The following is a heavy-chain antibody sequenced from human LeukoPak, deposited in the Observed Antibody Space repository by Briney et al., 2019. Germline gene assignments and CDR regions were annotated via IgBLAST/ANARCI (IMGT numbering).Heavy chain of an antibody. D-gene: IGHD6-19*01. CDR2: IYYSGST. V-gene: IGHV4-59*08. J-gene: IGHJ5*02. CDR3: ARNHIAVAGMSGSYDWFDP. Sequence: SETLSLTCTVSGGSISSYYWSWIRQPPGKGLEWIGYIYYSGSTNYNPSLKSRVTISVDASKNQFSLKLSSVTAADTAVYYCARNHIAVAGMSGSYDWFDPWGQGTLVTVSS. CDR1: GGSISSYY.